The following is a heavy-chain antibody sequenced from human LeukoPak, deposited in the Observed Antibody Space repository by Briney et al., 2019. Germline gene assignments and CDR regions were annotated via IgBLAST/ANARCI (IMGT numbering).Heavy chain of an antibody. CDR3: ARGGRVDY. J-gene: IGHJ4*02. D-gene: IGHD3-16*01. CDR2: ISNSGRTK. Sequence: PGGSLRLSCAASGFTFSSYSIHWVRQAPGKGLEWVSFISNSGRTKYYADSVKGRFTISRDNARNSLYLQMNSLRAEDTAVYYCARGGRVDYWGQGTLVTVSS. CDR1: GFTFSSYS. V-gene: IGHV3-48*04.